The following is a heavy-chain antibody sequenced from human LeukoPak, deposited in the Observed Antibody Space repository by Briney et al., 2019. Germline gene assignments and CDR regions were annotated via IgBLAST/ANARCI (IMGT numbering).Heavy chain of an antibody. CDR2: IRSSSSTT. J-gene: IGHJ5*02. CDR3: ARDRYFSGA. V-gene: IGHV3-48*04. Sequence: GGSLRLSCAGSGFTFSRYSMNWVRQAPGKGLEWVSYIRSSSSTTYYADSVKGRFTISRDNAKNSLYLQMNSLRVEDTAVYYCARDRYFSGAWGQGSLVTVSS. D-gene: IGHD2-15*01. CDR1: GFTFSRYS.